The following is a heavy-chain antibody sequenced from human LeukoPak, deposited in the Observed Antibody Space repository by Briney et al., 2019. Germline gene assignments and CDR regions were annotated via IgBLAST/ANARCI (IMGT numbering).Heavy chain of an antibody. V-gene: IGHV3-74*01. CDR1: GFTFSSYW. Sequence: GGSLRLSCAASGFTFSSYWMHWVRQAPGEGLVWVSRINSDGSSTSYADSVKGRFTISRDNAKNTLYLQMNSLRAEDTAVYYCARLRDTSMAHSYYGLDVWGQGTTVTVSS. CDR2: INSDGSST. CDR3: ARLRDTSMAHSYYGLDV. D-gene: IGHD5-18*01. J-gene: IGHJ6*02.